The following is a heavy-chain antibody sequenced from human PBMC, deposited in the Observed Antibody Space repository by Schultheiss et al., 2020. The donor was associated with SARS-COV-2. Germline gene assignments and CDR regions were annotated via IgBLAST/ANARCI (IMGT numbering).Heavy chain of an antibody. V-gene: IGHV4-61*01. CDR3: ARVRSYYDSSGRGSAFDI. Sequence: SETLSLTCTVSGGSISSGYYWSWIRQPPGKGLEWIGYIYYSGSTNYNPSLKSRVTISVDTSKNQFSLKLSSVTAADTAVYYCARVRSYYDSSGRGSAFDIWGQGTMVTVSS. CDR2: IYYSGST. J-gene: IGHJ3*02. CDR1: GGSISSGYY. D-gene: IGHD3-22*01.